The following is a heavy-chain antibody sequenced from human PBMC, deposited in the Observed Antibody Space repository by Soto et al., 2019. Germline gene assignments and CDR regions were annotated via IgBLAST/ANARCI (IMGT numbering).Heavy chain of an antibody. CDR2: IDWDDDK. V-gene: IGHV2-70*01. Sequence: SGPTLVNPTQTLTLTCTFSGFSLSTSGMCVSWIRQPPGKALEWLALIDWDDDKYYSTSLKTRLTISKDTSKNQVVLTMTNMDPVDTATYYCARTLGMRYSSSWYGFDYWGQGTLVTVSS. CDR3: ARTLGMRYSSSWYGFDY. D-gene: IGHD6-13*01. J-gene: IGHJ4*02. CDR1: GFSLSTSGMC.